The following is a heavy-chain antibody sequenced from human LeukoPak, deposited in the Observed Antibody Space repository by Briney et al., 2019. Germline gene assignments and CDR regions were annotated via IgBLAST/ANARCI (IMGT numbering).Heavy chain of an antibody. CDR3: AKGRPTAPPYYFDY. CDR1: GFTFDDYA. D-gene: IGHD4-17*01. J-gene: IGHJ4*02. CDR2: ISWNSGSI. V-gene: IGHV3-9*01. Sequence: GGSLRLSCAASGFTFDDYAMHWVRQAPGKGLERVSGISWNSGSIGYADSVKGRFTISRDNAKNSLYLQMNSLRAEDTALYYCAKGRPTAPPYYFDYWGQGTLVTVSS.